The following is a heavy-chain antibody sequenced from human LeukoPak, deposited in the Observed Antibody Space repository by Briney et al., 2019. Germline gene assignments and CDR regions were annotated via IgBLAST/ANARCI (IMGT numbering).Heavy chain of an antibody. CDR1: GFTFSSYE. D-gene: IGHD6-19*01. CDR2: ISSSGSTK. J-gene: IGHJ4*02. CDR3: ARADSSGWYLGGYFDY. Sequence: GGSLRLSCAASGFTFSSYEMNWVRQAPGKGLEWVSYISSSGSTKYYADSVKGRFAISRDNAKNSLYLQMNSLRAEDTAVYYCARADSSGWYLGGYFDYWGQGTLVTVSS. V-gene: IGHV3-48*03.